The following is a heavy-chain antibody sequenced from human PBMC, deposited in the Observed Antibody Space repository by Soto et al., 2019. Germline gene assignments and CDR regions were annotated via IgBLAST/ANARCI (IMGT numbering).Heavy chain of an antibody. CDR2: IYYTGST. CDR3: ARAIAGAKAFDY. Sequence: SDTLSLTCTFSGGSISDYHWTLVRQPPGKGLEWIGYIYYTGSTNYNPSLKSRVTMSVDMSKNQFSLKLSSVIAADTAVYYCARAIAGAKAFDYWGQGTLVTVSS. J-gene: IGHJ4*02. D-gene: IGHD1-26*01. CDR1: GGSISDYH. V-gene: IGHV4-59*01.